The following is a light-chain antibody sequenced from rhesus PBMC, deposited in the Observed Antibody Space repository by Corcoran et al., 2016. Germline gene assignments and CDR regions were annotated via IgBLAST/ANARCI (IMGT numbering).Light chain of an antibody. CDR3: QHSYGIPFT. J-gene: IGKJ3*01. CDR2: KAS. Sequence: DIQMTQSPSSLSASVGDRVTITCRSGDNVNNYLYWYQPKPGKAPKPLIYKASTLQSGVPSRFSGSGSGTDFTLTISSLQPEDFATYYCQHSYGIPFTFGPGTKLDIK. V-gene: IGKV1-74*01. CDR1: DNVNNY.